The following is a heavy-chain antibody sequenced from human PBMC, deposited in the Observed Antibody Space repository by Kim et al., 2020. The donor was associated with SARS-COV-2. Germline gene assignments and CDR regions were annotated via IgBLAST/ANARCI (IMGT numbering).Heavy chain of an antibody. CDR2: GGT. Sequence: GGTNYADSGKGRFTISRDDSKNTLYLQGNSLRAEETAIYYCVKGLYFVDYWGQGTLVTVVS. CDR3: VKGLYFVDY. D-gene: IGHD3-10*01. J-gene: IGHJ4*02. V-gene: IGHV3-23*01.